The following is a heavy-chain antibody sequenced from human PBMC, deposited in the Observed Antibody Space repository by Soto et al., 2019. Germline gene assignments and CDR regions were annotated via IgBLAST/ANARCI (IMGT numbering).Heavy chain of an antibody. CDR3: AKDCGVRGIMTNLFDS. D-gene: IGHD3-10*01. V-gene: IGHV3-23*01. Sequence: EVQLLESGGGLVQPGGSLRISCTASGFTFDNYAMAWVRQAPGKGLEWVAGISGSGDRTNYVDSVKGRFTISRDNSKNRLYLQMKSLRAEDTALYYCAKDCGVRGIMTNLFDSWGQGTLVAVSS. CDR1: GFTFDNYA. J-gene: IGHJ5*01. CDR2: ISGSGDRT.